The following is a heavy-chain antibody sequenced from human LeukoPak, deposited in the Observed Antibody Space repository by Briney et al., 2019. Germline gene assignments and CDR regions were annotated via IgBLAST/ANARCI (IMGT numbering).Heavy chain of an antibody. J-gene: IGHJ4*02. CDR1: GDSFTFYY. D-gene: IGHD1-26*01. Sequence: GASVKVSCKASGDSFTFYYVHWVRQAPGQGLEWMGIINPNGGDTNYAQKFQARVSMTRDMSTSTVYMELSSLRSEDTAVYYCARAISGSYLVDYWGQGTLVTVSS. CDR3: ARAISGSYLVDY. V-gene: IGHV1-46*01. CDR2: INPNGGDT.